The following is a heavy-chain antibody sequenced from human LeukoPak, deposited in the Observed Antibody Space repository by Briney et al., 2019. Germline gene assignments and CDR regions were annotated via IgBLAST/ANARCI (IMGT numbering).Heavy chain of an antibody. J-gene: IGHJ5*02. V-gene: IGHV4-59*01. Sequence: ASETLSLTCTVSSGSISSYYWSWIRQPPGKGLEWIGYIYYSGSTNYNPSLKSRVTISVETSKNQFSLKLKSVTAADTAVYYCARGGYYGSGNDFRFDPWGQGTLVTVSS. CDR2: IYYSGST. CDR3: ARGGYYGSGNDFRFDP. CDR1: SGSISSYY. D-gene: IGHD3-10*01.